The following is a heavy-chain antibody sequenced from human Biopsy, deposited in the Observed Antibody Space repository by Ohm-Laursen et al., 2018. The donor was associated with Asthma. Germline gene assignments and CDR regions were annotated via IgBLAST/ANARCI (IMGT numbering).Heavy chain of an antibody. D-gene: IGHD6-19*01. CDR2: ISKDASTQ. V-gene: IGHV3-30*01. CDR3: AREGVAGTHIED. J-gene: IGHJ4*02. Sequence: SLRLSCTASGFTFSNYAMSWVRQAPGKGLEWVGVISKDASTQDYADSVKGRFTMARDNSKNTLDLQMNSLREEDTAVYYCAREGVAGTHIEDWGQGTLVTVSS. CDR1: GFTFSNYA.